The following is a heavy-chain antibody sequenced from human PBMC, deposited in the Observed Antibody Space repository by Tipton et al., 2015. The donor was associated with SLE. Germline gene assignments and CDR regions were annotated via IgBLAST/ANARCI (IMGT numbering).Heavy chain of an antibody. CDR2: IYPGDSDT. V-gene: IGHV5-51*01. CDR1: GYSFTSYW. Sequence: QSGAEVKKPGESLKISCKGSGYSFTSYWIGWVRQMPGKGLEWMGIIYPGDSDTRYSPSFQGQVTISADKSISTAYLQWSSLKASDTAMYYCARHRYYDSSGYHGAFDIWGQGTMVTVPS. D-gene: IGHD3-22*01. CDR3: ARHRYYDSSGYHGAFDI. J-gene: IGHJ3*02.